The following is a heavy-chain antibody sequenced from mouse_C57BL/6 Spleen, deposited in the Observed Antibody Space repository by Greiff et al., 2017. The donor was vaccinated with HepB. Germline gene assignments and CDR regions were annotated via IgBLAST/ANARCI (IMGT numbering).Heavy chain of an antibody. D-gene: IGHD2-3*01. V-gene: IGHV1-50*01. CDR3: ARRGYDGYYGAMDY. CDR2: IDPSDSYT. Sequence: VQLQQSGAELVKPGASVKLSCKASGYTFTSYWMQWVKQRPGQGLEWIGEIDPSDSYTNYNQKFKGKATLTVDTSSSTAYMQLSSLTSEDSAVYYCARRGYDGYYGAMDYWGQGTSVTVSS. CDR1: GYTFTSYW. J-gene: IGHJ4*01.